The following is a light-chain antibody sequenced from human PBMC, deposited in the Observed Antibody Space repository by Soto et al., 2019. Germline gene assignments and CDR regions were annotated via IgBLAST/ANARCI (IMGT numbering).Light chain of an antibody. CDR1: SSDIGAYNY. J-gene: IGLJ2*01. V-gene: IGLV2-11*01. Sequence: QSALTQPRSVSGSPGQSVTISCTGTSSDIGAYNYVSWFQQHPGKAPKLMMSDVSKRPSGVPDRFSGSKSGTTASLTISGLQGEDEADYCCCSYAGSYTLLFGGGTKLTVL. CDR2: DVS. CDR3: CSYAGSYTLL.